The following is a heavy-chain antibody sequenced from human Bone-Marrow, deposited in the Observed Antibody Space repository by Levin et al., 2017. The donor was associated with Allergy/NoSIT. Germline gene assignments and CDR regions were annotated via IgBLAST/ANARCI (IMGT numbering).Heavy chain of an antibody. CDR1: GYSISRAYY. V-gene: IGHV4-38-2*02. J-gene: IGHJ4*02. D-gene: IGHD3-10*01. Sequence: GSLRLSCSVSGYSISRAYYWGWIRQPPGKGLEWVGIISHAGTTYYNPSLKSRVTISLDTSKNQFSLNLGSVTAADTAIYYCTRDTGGSERSHYQNYWGQGTLVTVSS. CDR3: TRDTGGSERSHYQNY. CDR2: ISHAGTT.